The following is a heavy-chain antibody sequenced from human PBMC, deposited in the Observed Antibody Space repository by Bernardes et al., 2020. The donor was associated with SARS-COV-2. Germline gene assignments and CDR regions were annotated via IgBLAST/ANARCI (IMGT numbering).Heavy chain of an antibody. CDR1: GFTFTSHA. CDR2: IRGSGDST. J-gene: IGHJ4*02. CDR3: AKDKGVGSTKPSDF. D-gene: IGHD2-2*01. Sequence: GGSLRLSCAGSGFTFTSHAMSWVRQAPGKGLEWVSAIRGSGDSTYYADSVKGRFTISRDISKNTLYLQMNSLRAEDSALYYCAKDKGVGSTKPSDFWGQGTLVTVAS. V-gene: IGHV3-23*01.